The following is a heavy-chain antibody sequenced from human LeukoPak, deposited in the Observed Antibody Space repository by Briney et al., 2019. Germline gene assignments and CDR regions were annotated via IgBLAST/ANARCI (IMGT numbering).Heavy chain of an antibody. V-gene: IGHV1-2*02. CDR1: GYTFTGYY. J-gene: IGHJ3*02. D-gene: IGHD1-26*01. CDR3: AREGWEPIRAAFDI. Sequence: ASVTVSCKASGYTFTGYYMHWVRQAPGQGLEWMGLINPNSGDTNYAQKFQGRVTLTRDTSISTAYMDLSRLTSDDTAVYYCAREGWEPIRAAFDIWGQGTMVTVSS. CDR2: INPNSGDT.